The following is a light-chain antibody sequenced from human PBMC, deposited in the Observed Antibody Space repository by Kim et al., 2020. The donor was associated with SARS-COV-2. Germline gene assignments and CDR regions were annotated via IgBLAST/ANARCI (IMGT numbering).Light chain of an antibody. J-gene: IGKJ4*01. CDR3: QQRSNWPPLT. CDR2: DAS. CDR1: QSVSSY. Sequence: SPGERAHLSCRASQSVSSYLAWYQQNPGQAPRLLIYDASNRATGIPARFSGSGSGTDFTLTISSLEPEDFAVYYCQQRSNWPPLTFGGGTKVDIK. V-gene: IGKV3-11*01.